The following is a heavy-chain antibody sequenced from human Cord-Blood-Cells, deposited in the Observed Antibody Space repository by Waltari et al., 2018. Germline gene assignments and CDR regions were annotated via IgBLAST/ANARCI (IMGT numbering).Heavy chain of an antibody. V-gene: IGHV3-7*01. CDR3: ARDYSNYYFDY. CDR2: IKQDGSEK. D-gene: IGHD4-4*01. Sequence: EVQLVESGGGLVQPGGSLRLSCAASGFTFSSYWMRWVRQAPGKGLEWVANIKQDGSEKYYVDSVKGRFTISRDNAKNSLYLQMNSLRAEDTAVYYCARDYSNYYFDYWGQGTLVTVSS. CDR1: GFTFSSYW. J-gene: IGHJ4*02.